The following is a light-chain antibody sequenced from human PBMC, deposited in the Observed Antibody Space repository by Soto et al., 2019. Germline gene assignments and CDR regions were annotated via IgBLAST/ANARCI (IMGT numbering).Light chain of an antibody. CDR3: QQYNRWPLT. V-gene: IGKV3-15*01. Sequence: DIVMTQSPAALSVAPGERVTFSCRASQGVSRKLAWYQQKPGQTPRLLIYDASTRATGISGSFSGSGSGTEFTLTISSLQSEDFAVYYCQQYNRWPLTFGGGTKVDIK. J-gene: IGKJ4*01. CDR1: QGVSRK. CDR2: DAS.